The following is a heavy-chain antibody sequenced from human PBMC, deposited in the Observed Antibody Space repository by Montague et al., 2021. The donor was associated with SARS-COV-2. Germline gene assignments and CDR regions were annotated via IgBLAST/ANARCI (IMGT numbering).Heavy chain of an antibody. Sequence: SETLSLTCAVYGGSFSGYCWSWIRQPPGKGPEWIGEINHSGSTNYNPSLKSRVTISVDTSKNQFSLKLSSVAAADTAVYYCARGRRILLWFGGLLSGGDYYGMDVWGQGTTVTVSS. CDR2: INHSGST. J-gene: IGHJ6*02. CDR3: ARGRRILLWFGGLLSGGDYYGMDV. CDR1: GGSFSGYC. D-gene: IGHD3-10*01. V-gene: IGHV4-34*01.